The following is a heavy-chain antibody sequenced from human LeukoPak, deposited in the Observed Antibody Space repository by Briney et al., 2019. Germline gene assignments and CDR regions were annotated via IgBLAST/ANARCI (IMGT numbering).Heavy chain of an antibody. J-gene: IGHJ4*02. CDR1: GFPFSSYW. CDR3: ARASYSSSSGH. V-gene: IGHV3-7*05. D-gene: IGHD6-6*01. CDR2: IKQDGSRE. Sequence: GGSLRLSCAASGFPFSSYWMAWARQAPGKGLQWVASIKQDGSREYYVDSVRGRFTISRDNANNSLYLQMNSLRAEDTAVYYCARASYSSSSGHWGQGTLVTVSP.